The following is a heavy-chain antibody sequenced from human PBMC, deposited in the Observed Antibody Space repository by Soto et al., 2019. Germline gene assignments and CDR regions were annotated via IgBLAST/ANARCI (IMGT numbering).Heavy chain of an antibody. CDR2: ISGSGGST. J-gene: IGHJ5*02. CDR1: GFTFSSYA. CDR3: AKGHSSSWYQFNWFDP. V-gene: IGHV3-23*01. D-gene: IGHD6-13*01. Sequence: GGSLRLSCAASGFTFSSYAMSWVRQAPGKGLEWVSAISGSGGSTYYVDSVKGRFTISRDNSKNTLYLQMNSLRAEDTAVYYCAKGHSSSWYQFNWFDPWGQGTLVTVSS.